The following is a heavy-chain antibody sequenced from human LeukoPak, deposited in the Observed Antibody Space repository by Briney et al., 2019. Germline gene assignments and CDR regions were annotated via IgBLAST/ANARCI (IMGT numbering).Heavy chain of an antibody. V-gene: IGHV4-59*08. D-gene: IGHD5-24*01. J-gene: IGHJ4*02. Sequence: PSETLSLTCTVSGGSISSYYWSWIRQPPGKGLEWVGYIYYSGSTNYNPSLKSRVTISVDTSKNQFSLKLSSVTAADTAVYYCARLSSPRDGYNYYFDYWGQGTLVTVSS. CDR3: ARLSSPRDGYNYYFDY. CDR2: IYYSGST. CDR1: GGSISSYY.